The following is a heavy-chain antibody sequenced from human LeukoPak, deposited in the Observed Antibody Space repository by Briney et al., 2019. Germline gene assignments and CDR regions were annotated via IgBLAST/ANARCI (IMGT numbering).Heavy chain of an antibody. Sequence: GGSLRLSCAASGFTFSSYGMHWVRQAPGKGLEGVAFIRYDGSNKYYADSVKGRFTISRDNSRNTLYLQMNSLRAEDTAVYYCAKAGGRIAVAGTFDYWGQGTLVTVSS. CDR3: AKAGGRIAVAGTFDY. J-gene: IGHJ4*02. D-gene: IGHD6-19*01. CDR2: IRYDGSNK. V-gene: IGHV3-30*02. CDR1: GFTFSSYG.